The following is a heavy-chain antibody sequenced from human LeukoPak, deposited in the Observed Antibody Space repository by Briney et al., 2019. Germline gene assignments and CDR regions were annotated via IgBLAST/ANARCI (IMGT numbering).Heavy chain of an antibody. V-gene: IGHV5-51*01. J-gene: IGHJ3*02. CDR1: GYSFMTYW. CDR2: IYPGDSDT. Sequence: GESLKISCQASGYSFMTYWIDWVRQMPGKGLEWMAIIYPGDSDTKYSPSFQDQVTISADKSINTAYLHRRSLKASDTAMYYCARLSMIDTFDIWGLGTVVTVSS. CDR3: ARLSMIDTFDI. D-gene: IGHD3-22*01.